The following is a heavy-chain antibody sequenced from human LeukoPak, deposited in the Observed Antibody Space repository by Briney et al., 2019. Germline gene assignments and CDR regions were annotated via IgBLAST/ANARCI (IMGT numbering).Heavy chain of an antibody. J-gene: IGHJ5*02. Sequence: SVTVSCKASGGTFSNYVINWVRQAPGQGLEWMGGIIPIFGTANYAQKFQGRVTITADESTSTAYMEVRSLRSEDTAVYYCARSPGPPPTNWFDPWGQGTLVTVSS. CDR1: GGTFSNYV. D-gene: IGHD1-26*01. CDR2: IIPIFGTA. CDR3: ARSPGPPPTNWFDP. V-gene: IGHV1-69*13.